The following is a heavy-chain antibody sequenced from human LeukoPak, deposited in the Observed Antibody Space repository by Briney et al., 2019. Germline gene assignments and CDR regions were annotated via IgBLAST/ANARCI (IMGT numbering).Heavy chain of an antibody. Sequence: GESLKISCKGSGYSFTSYWIGWVRQMPGKGLEWMGIIYPGDSDTRYSPSFQGHVTISADKSLSTAYLQSSSLKASDTATYYCARVGYSSSWYPFDYWVQGTMVGVCS. D-gene: IGHD6-13*01. CDR2: IYPGDSDT. CDR1: GYSFTSYW. V-gene: IGHV5-51*01. CDR3: ARVGYSSSWYPFDY. J-gene: IGHJ4*02.